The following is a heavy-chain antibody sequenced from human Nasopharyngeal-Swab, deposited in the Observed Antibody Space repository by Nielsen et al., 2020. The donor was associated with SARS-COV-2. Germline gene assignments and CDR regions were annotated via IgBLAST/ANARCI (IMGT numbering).Heavy chain of an antibody. CDR1: GFTFSDYY. J-gene: IGHJ4*02. D-gene: IGHD3-3*01. CDR3: ARDPAAITIFGVVIIGSRSYYFDY. Sequence: GESLKISCAASGFTFSDYYMSWIRQASGKGLEWVANIKQDGSEKYYVDSVKGRFTISRDNAKNSLYLQMNSLRAEDTAVYYCARDPAAITIFGVVIIGSRSYYFDYWGQGTLVTVSS. V-gene: IGHV3-7*01. CDR2: IKQDGSEK.